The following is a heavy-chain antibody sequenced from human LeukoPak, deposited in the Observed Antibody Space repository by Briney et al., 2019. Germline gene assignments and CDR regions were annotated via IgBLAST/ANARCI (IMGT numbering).Heavy chain of an antibody. CDR3: ARSYCSSTSCYPLDY. D-gene: IGHD2-2*01. CDR2: ISGRGGST. V-gene: IGHV3-23*01. J-gene: IGHJ4*02. CDR1: GFTFSSSS. Sequence: PGGCLILSCAAAGFTFSSSSMNWVRQAPGKGLGWVSAISGRGGSTYYADSVKGRFTISKDNSKNTLYLQMNSLRAEDTAVYYCARSYCSSTSCYPLDYWGQGTLVTVSS.